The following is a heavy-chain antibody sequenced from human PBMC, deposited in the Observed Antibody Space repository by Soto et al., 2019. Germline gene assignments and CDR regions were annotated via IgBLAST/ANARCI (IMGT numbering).Heavy chain of an antibody. CDR3: TRQWLLWGPFDY. V-gene: IGHV3-73*01. Sequence: IHWVRQASGKGLEWVGRIRGKANTYATSYAASVKGRFSISRADSKNTAYLQMNSLNTDDTAVYYCTRQWLLWGPFDYWGQGSLVTVSS. D-gene: IGHD3-3*01. J-gene: IGHJ4*02. CDR2: IRGKANTYAT.